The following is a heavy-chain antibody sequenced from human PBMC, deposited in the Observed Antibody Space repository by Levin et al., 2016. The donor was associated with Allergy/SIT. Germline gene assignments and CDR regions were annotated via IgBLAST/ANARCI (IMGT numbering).Heavy chain of an antibody. D-gene: IGHD6-13*01. CDR2: ISYDGSNK. Sequence: GGSLRLSCAASGFTFSSYGMHWVRQAPGKGLEWVAVISYDGSNKYYADSVKGRFTISRDNSKNTLYLQMNSLRAEDTAVYYCAKGSSSGDVWGQGTLVTVSS. CDR1: GFTFSSYG. CDR3: AKGSSSGDV. V-gene: IGHV3-30*18. J-gene: IGHJ4*02.